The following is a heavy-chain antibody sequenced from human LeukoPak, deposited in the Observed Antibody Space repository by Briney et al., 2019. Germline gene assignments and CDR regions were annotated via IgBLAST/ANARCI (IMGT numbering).Heavy chain of an antibody. D-gene: IGHD3-10*01. Sequence: PGGSLRLSCAASGFTFSSYWMSWVRQAPGKGLEWVANIKQDGSEKYYVDSVKGRFTISRDNAKNSLYLQMNSLRAEDTAVYYCAGGPPPYDAQYYYGSGSYYWGQGTLVTVSS. J-gene: IGHJ4*02. V-gene: IGHV3-7*03. CDR3: AGGPPPYDAQYYYGSGSYY. CDR2: IKQDGSEK. CDR1: GFTFSSYW.